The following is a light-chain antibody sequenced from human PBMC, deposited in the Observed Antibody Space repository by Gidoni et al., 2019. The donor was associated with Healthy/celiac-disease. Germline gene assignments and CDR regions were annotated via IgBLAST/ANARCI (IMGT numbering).Light chain of an antibody. V-gene: IGKV1-5*01. J-gene: IGKJ1*01. CDR1: QSISSW. CDR3: QQYNSYSPT. Sequence: DIQMTQSPSTLSASVGDRVTITCRASQSISSWLAWYQQKPGKAPKLLSDDASSLESGVPSRFSGSGSGTEFTLTISSLQPDDFATYYCQQYNSYSPTFGQGTKVEIK. CDR2: DAS.